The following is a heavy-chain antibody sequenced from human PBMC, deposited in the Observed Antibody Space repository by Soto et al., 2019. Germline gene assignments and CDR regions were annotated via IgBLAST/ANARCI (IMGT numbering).Heavy chain of an antibody. Sequence: QVQLVESGGCVVQPGRSLRLSCAASGFIFSNFGMHWVRQAPGKGLEWVAVIWYDGSNEHYADSVKGRFTISKDNSETTLYLQMNSLRAEDTAMYYCARDDLPGVAVSTNGMDVWGQGTKVTVAS. D-gene: IGHD6-19*01. CDR1: GFIFSNFG. V-gene: IGHV3-33*01. J-gene: IGHJ6*02. CDR3: ARDDLPGVAVSTNGMDV. CDR2: IWYDGSNE.